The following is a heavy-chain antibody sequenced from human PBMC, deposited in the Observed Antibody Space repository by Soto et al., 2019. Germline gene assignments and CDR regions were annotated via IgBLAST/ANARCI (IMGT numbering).Heavy chain of an antibody. V-gene: IGHV3-30*18. J-gene: IGHJ6*02. CDR2: ISYDGSNK. CDR3: AKDVPGSSSWYSVYYYYGMDV. CDR1: GFTFSSYG. Sequence: QVQLVESGGGVVQPGRSLRLSCAASGFTFSSYGMHWVRQAPGKGLEWVAVISYDGSNKYYADSVKGRFTISRDNSKNTLYLQMNSLRAEDTAVYYCAKDVPGSSSWYSVYYYYGMDVWGQGTTVTVSS. D-gene: IGHD6-13*01.